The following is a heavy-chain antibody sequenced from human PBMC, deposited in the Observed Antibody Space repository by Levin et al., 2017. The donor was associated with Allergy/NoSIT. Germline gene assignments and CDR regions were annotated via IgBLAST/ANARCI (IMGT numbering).Heavy chain of an antibody. CDR1: GFTFSSYA. Sequence: TGGSLRLSCAASGFTFSSYAMSWVRQAPGKGLEWVSAISGSGGSTYYADSVKGRFTISRDNSKNTLYLQMNSLRAEDTAVYYCARSGGGYYNLPFDYWGQGTLVTVSS. CDR3: ARSGGGYYNLPFDY. D-gene: IGHD3-22*01. J-gene: IGHJ4*02. CDR2: ISGSGGST. V-gene: IGHV3-23*01.